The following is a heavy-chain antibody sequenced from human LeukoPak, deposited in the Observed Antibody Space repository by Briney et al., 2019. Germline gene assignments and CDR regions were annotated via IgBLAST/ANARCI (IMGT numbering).Heavy chain of an antibody. D-gene: IGHD3-10*01. CDR1: GFTVSSNY. CDR2: IYSGGST. Sequence: GGSLRLSCVASGFTVSSNYMSWVRQAPGKGLEWVSVIYSGGSTYYADSVKGRFTTSRDNSKNTLYLQMNSLRAEDTAVYYCASGSGSYRTPYYYMDVWGTGTTVTVSS. J-gene: IGHJ6*03. V-gene: IGHV3-53*01. CDR3: ASGSGSYRTPYYYMDV.